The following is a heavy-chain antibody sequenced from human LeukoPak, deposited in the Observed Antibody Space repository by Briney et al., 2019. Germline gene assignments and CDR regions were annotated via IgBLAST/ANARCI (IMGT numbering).Heavy chain of an antibody. Sequence: GGSLRLSCAASGFTFSSYAMHWVRQAPGKGLEWVGRIKSKTDGGTTDYAAPVKGRFTISRDDSKNTLYLQMNSLKTEDTAVYYCTTEAVPAATFDYWGQGTLVTVSS. D-gene: IGHD2-2*01. J-gene: IGHJ4*02. CDR2: IKSKTDGGTT. CDR1: GFTFSSYA. CDR3: TTEAVPAATFDY. V-gene: IGHV3-15*01.